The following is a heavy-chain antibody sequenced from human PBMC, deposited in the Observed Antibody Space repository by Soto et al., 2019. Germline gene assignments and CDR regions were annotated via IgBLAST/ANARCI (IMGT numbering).Heavy chain of an antibody. Sequence: GASVKVSCKASGYSFTSYYIHWVRQAPGQGLEWMGIINPSGGITNYAQKFQARVTITRDTSTLTVYMDLSRLRSEDTAVYYCARGQRRRYYDSSFSYYYGLDVWGQGTTVTVSS. V-gene: IGHV1-46*01. CDR2: INPSGGIT. J-gene: IGHJ6*02. CDR1: GYSFTSYY. CDR3: ARGQRRRYYDSSFSYYYGLDV. D-gene: IGHD3-22*01.